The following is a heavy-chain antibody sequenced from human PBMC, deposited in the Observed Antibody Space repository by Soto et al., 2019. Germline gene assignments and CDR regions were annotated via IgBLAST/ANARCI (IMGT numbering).Heavy chain of an antibody. D-gene: IGHD3-16*02. V-gene: IGHV3-21*01. Sequence: GGSLRLSCAASGFTFSSYSMNWVRQAPGKGLEWVSSISSSSSYIYYADSVKGRFTISRDNAKNSLYLQMNSLRAEDTAVYYCARDFGDYVWGSYRRDGFDPWGQGTLVTVSS. J-gene: IGHJ5*02. CDR1: GFTFSSYS. CDR3: ARDFGDYVWGSYRRDGFDP. CDR2: ISSSSSYI.